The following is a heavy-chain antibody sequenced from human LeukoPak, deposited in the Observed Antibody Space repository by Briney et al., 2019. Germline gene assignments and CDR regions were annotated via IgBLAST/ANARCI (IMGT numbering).Heavy chain of an antibody. CDR1: GGSISSSSYC. D-gene: IGHD6-19*01. J-gene: IGHJ5*02. V-gene: IGHV4-39*01. CDR3: ARGGHSSGWFEGNWFDP. Sequence: SETLSLTCTVSGGSISSSSYCWGWIRQPPGKGLEWIGSIYYSGSTYYNPSLKSRVTISVDTSKNQFSLKLSSVTAADTAVYYCARGGHSSGWFEGNWFDPWGQGTLVTVSS. CDR2: IYYSGST.